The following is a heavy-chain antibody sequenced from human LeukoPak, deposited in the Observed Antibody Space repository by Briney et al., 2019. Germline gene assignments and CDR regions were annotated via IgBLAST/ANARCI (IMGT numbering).Heavy chain of an antibody. D-gene: IGHD6-19*01. CDR2: ISAYNGNT. J-gene: IGHJ5*02. Sequence: ASVKVSCKASGYTFTSYGISWVRQAPGQGLEWMGWISAYNGNTNYAQKLQGRVTMTTDTSTSTAYMELRSLRSDDTAVYYCARDMLGIAVAGTRRSNNWFDPWGQGTLVTASS. CDR3: ARDMLGIAVAGTRRSNNWFDP. CDR1: GYTFTSYG. V-gene: IGHV1-18*01.